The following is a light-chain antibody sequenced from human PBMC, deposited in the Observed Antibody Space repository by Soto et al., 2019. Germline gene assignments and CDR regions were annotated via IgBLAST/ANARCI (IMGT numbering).Light chain of an antibody. V-gene: IGKV1-39*01. CDR1: QSISSY. CDR3: QQSYSTLRT. Sequence: DIQMTQSPSSLSASVGDRVTITCRASQSISSYLNWYQQKPGKAPKLLIYAASSLQSGVPSRFSGSGSGTDFTRTISSLQPEDFATYYCQQSYSTLRTFGQGPKLEIK. J-gene: IGKJ2*01. CDR2: AAS.